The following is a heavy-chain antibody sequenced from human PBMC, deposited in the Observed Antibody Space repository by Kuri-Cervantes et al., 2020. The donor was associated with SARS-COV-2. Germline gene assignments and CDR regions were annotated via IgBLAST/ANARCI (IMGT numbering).Heavy chain of an antibody. CDR1: GGSISSSSYY. CDR3: ARDPGYSSSWDGWTFDY. J-gene: IGHJ4*02. CDR2: IYYSGST. Sequence: GSLRLSCTVSGGSISSSSYYWGWIRQPPGKGLEWIGYIYYSGSTNYNPSLKSRVTISVDTSKNQFSLKLSSVTAADTAVYYCARDPGYSSSWDGWTFDYWGQGTLVTVSS. D-gene: IGHD6-13*01. V-gene: IGHV4-61*05.